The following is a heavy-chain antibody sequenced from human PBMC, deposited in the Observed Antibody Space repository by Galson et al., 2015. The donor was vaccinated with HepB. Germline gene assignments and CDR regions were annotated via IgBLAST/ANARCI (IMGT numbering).Heavy chain of an antibody. Sequence: QSGAEVKKPGESLKISCKGSGYSFTSYWIGWVRQMPGKGLEWMGIIYPGDSDTRYSPSFQGQVTISADKSISTAYLQWSSLKASDTAMYYCARQGIVATIGARSPDLLDEYYYYGMDVWGQGTTVTVSS. J-gene: IGHJ6*02. CDR3: ARQGIVATIGARSPDLLDEYYYYGMDV. CDR2: IYPGDSDT. V-gene: IGHV5-51*01. CDR1: GYSFTSYW. D-gene: IGHD5-12*01.